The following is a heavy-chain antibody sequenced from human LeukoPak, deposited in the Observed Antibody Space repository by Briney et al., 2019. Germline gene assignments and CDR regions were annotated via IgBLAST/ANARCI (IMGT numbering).Heavy chain of an antibody. J-gene: IGHJ3*02. Sequence: SETLSLTCTVSGGSISSYYWSWIRQPAGKGLEWIGRNYTSGSTNYNPSLKSRVTMSVDTSKNQFSLKLSSVTAADTAVYYCASVTGSTAEDAFDIWGQGTMVTVSS. CDR3: ASVTGSTAEDAFDI. CDR1: GGSISSYY. V-gene: IGHV4-4*07. CDR2: NYTSGST. D-gene: IGHD2-2*01.